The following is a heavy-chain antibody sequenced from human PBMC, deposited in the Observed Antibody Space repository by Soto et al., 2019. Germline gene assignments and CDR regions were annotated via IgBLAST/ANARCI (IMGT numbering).Heavy chain of an antibody. CDR2: IYYSGST. V-gene: IGHV4-30-4*01. D-gene: IGHD2-15*01. CDR1: GGSISSGDYY. Sequence: SETLSLTCTVSGGSISSGDYYWSWIRQPPGKGLEWIGYIYYSGSTYYNPSLKSRVTISVDTSKNQFSLKLSSVTAADTAVYYCARVSGCSGGSCYYYYGMDVWGQGTTVTVSS. J-gene: IGHJ6*02. CDR3: ARVSGCSGGSCYYYYGMDV.